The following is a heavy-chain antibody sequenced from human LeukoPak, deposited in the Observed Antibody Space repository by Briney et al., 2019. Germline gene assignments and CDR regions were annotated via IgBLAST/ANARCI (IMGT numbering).Heavy chain of an antibody. J-gene: IGHJ4*02. Sequence: GASVNVSCKASVYTFTSDYMHWVRQAPGQGLEWMGIIKPSGGSTSYAQQLQGRVTMTRDMSTSTVYMELSSLRSEDTAVYYCASTSSGWYAVNWGQGTLVTVS. CDR3: ASTSSGWYAVN. V-gene: IGHV1-46*01. D-gene: IGHD6-19*01. CDR2: IKPSGGST. CDR1: VYTFTSDY.